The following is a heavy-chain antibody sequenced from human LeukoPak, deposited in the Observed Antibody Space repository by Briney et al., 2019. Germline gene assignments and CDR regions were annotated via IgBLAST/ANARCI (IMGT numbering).Heavy chain of an antibody. V-gene: IGHV5-51*01. CDR1: GYSFTNHW. D-gene: IGHD2-15*01. J-gene: IGHJ5*02. CDR3: ARRYGESWFDP. Sequence: GESLKISCKGSGYSFTNHWIVWVRQMPGKGLEWMGIIYPGDSDTRYSPSFQGQVTISADKSISTAYLQWSSLKASDTAMYYCARRYGESWFDPWGQGTLVTVSS. CDR2: IYPGDSDT.